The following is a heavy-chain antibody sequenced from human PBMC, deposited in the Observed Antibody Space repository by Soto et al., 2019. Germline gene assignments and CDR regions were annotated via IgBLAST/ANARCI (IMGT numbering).Heavy chain of an antibody. CDR2: VSGSGGST. CDR3: AKSGYGDRYYLDY. Sequence: GGSLRLSCAASGFTFSNYAMTWVRQAPGKGLEWVSSVSGSGGSTYYADSVKGRFTISRDNSRNTLYLQINNLRAEDTAVYYCAKSGYGDRYYLDYWGQGTLVTVSS. CDR1: GFTFSNYA. J-gene: IGHJ4*02. V-gene: IGHV3-23*01. D-gene: IGHD4-17*01.